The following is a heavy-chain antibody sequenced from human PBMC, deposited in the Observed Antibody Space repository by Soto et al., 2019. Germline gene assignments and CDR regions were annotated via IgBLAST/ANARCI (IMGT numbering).Heavy chain of an antibody. J-gene: IGHJ6*02. D-gene: IGHD3-10*01. CDR3: AGRARFGELLKARYYYYGMDV. Sequence: EVQLVQSGAEVKKPGESLKISCKGSGYIFSSYWIGWVRQMPGKGLDWMGIIYPGDSDIRYSPSSQGQVTIPADRSIGTAYLQWGSLKASDTAIYDCAGRARFGELLKARYYYYGMDVWGQGRTVIVSS. CDR1: GYIFSSYW. CDR2: IYPGDSDI. V-gene: IGHV5-51*03.